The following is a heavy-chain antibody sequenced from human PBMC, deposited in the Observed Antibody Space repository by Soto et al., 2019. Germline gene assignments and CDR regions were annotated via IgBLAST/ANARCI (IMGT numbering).Heavy chain of an antibody. D-gene: IGHD6-19*01. CDR3: ARKVAGSI. CDR2: ISSSGDDS. Sequence: EMHLLESGGGLVQPGGSLRLSCAASGFTVSSFPMTWVRQAPGKGLEWVSSISSSGDDSFYADSVKGRFTISRDSSKNMLFLQLGSLRAEDTAVYYCARKVAGSIWGQGTLVTVSS. CDR1: GFTVSSFP. V-gene: IGHV3-23*01. J-gene: IGHJ4*02.